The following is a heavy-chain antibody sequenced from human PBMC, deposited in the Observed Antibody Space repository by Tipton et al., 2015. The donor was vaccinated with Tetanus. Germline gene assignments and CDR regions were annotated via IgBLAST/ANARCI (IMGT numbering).Heavy chain of an antibody. CDR2: IKSDGSKT. CDR1: GFTFRSYW. D-gene: IGHD3-9*01. Sequence: SLRLSCAASGFTFRSYWMHWVRQSPGKGLVWVSRIKSDGSKTTYADSVKGRFTISRDNAKNTLYPQMNSLRAEDTAVYYCARDRFGDNYDIPSNWFDPWGQGTLVTVSS. J-gene: IGHJ5*02. CDR3: ARDRFGDNYDIPSNWFDP. V-gene: IGHV3-74*03.